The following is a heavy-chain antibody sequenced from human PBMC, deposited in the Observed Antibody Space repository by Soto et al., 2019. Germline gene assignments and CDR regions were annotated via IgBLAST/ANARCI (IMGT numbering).Heavy chain of an antibody. CDR3: ATGQQRKLEVITTRRFDY. D-gene: IGHD3-16*01. CDR1: GFTFDDYA. CDR2: TSWNSDNI. Sequence: EVQLVESGGSLVQPGRSLRLSCAASGFTFDDYAMHWVRQAPGKGLEWVSGTSWNSDNIGYAASVNGRFTISRDNAKNSLYLHMSSLRGEDTAFYYCATGQQRKLEVITTRRFDYWGQGTLVTVS. J-gene: IGHJ4*02. V-gene: IGHV3-9*01.